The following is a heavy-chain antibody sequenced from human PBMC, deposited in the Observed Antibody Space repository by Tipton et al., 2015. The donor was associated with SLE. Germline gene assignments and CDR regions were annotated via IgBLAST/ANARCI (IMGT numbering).Heavy chain of an antibody. J-gene: IGHJ3*02. CDR3: ARSPAAGSDAFDI. V-gene: IGHV4-39*07. Sequence: TLSLTCTVSGGTISSDPYYWGWIRQPPGKGLEWIGSIYHRGNTYYNPSLKSRVTISVDTSKNQFSLKLGSVTAADTAVYYCARSPAAGSDAFDIWGQGTMVTVSS. D-gene: IGHD6-13*01. CDR2: IYHRGNT. CDR1: GGTISSDPYY.